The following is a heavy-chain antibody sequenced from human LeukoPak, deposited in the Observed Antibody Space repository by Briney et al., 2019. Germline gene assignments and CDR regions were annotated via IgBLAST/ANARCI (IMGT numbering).Heavy chain of an antibody. J-gene: IGHJ3*02. V-gene: IGHV4-39*07. Sequence: KPSETLSLTCTVSGGSISSSGYYWGWLRQPPGKGLEWIGTFYYSESTYYNPSLKSRVTISVDTSKNQFSLKLSSVTAADTAVYYCARDMRDIVVVSAAMGDAFDIWGQGTMVTVSS. D-gene: IGHD2-2*01. CDR1: GGSISSSGYY. CDR2: FYYSEST. CDR3: ARDMRDIVVVSAAMGDAFDI.